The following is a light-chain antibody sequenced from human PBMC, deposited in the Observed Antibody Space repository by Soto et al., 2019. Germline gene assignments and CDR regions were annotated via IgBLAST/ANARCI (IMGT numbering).Light chain of an antibody. CDR1: SNDLGGYNY. Sequence: QSALTQPPCASGSPGQSDTISCTGSSNDLGGYNYVSWYQHHPGKAPKLIIYEVRERPSGVPDRFSGSKSGNTASLTVSGLQAEDEADYYCSSYGGSDNLIFGGGTKVTVL. CDR2: EVR. J-gene: IGLJ2*01. V-gene: IGLV2-8*01. CDR3: SSYGGSDNLI.